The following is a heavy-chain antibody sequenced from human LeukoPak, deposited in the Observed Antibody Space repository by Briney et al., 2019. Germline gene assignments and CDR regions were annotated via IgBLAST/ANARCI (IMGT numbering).Heavy chain of an antibody. V-gene: IGHV3-48*03. J-gene: IGHJ5*02. Sequence: PGGSLRLSCAASGFTFHDYAMHWVRQAPGKGLEWVSYIRSTGSSTAYADSVKGRFAISRDNAKNSLYLQMNGLRVEDTAVYYCARVYYASWSGQPLSQHWLDPWGQGTLVTVSS. D-gene: IGHD3-3*01. CDR1: GFTFHDYA. CDR3: ARVYYASWSGQPLSQHWLDP. CDR2: IRSTGSST.